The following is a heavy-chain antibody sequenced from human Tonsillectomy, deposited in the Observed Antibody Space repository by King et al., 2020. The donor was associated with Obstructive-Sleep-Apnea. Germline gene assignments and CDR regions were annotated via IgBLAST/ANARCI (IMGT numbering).Heavy chain of an antibody. Sequence: LQLQESGPGLVKPSETLSLTCTVSGGSISSSSYYWGWIRQPPGKGLEWIGSIYYSGSTNYNPSLKSRVTISGDTSKNQFSLKLSAVTAADTAVYYCARVVRSGWPDNWFDPWGQGTLVTVSS. J-gene: IGHJ5*02. CDR1: GGSISSSSYY. D-gene: IGHD6-19*01. V-gene: IGHV4-39*07. CDR3: ARVVRSGWPDNWFDP. CDR2: IYYSGST.